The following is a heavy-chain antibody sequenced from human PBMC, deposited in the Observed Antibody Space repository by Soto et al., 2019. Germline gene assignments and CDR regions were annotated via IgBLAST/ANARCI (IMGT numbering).Heavy chain of an antibody. J-gene: IGHJ4*02. Sequence: SQTLSLTCAISGDTVSSNSATWHWIRQSPSRGLEWLGRTYYRSKWYNDYALSVESRITINPDTSKNQFSLHLNSVTPEDTAVYYCARLVIVPYYFDSWGQGTLVTVSS. D-gene: IGHD1-26*01. V-gene: IGHV6-1*01. CDR1: GDTVSSNSAT. CDR2: TYYRSKWYN. CDR3: ARLVIVPYYFDS.